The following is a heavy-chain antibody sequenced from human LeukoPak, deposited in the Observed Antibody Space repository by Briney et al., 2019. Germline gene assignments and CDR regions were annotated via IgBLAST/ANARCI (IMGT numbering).Heavy chain of an antibody. CDR1: GFAVSSNY. Sequence: GGSLRLSCAASGFAVSSNYMSWVRQAPGKGLEWVSVIYSGGSTYYADSVKGRFTISRDNSKNTLYLQMNSLRAEDTAVYYCARVQLGPFDYWGQGTLVTVSS. CDR2: IYSGGST. J-gene: IGHJ4*02. CDR3: ARVQLGPFDY. V-gene: IGHV3-66*01. D-gene: IGHD6-13*01.